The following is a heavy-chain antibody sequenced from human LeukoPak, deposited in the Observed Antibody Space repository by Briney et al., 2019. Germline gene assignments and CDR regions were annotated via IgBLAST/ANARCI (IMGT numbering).Heavy chain of an antibody. D-gene: IGHD3-9*01. J-gene: IGHJ4*02. V-gene: IGHV1-2*02. CDR2: INPNSGGT. CDR3: ARDYILTGYTFDY. CDR1: GYTFTGYY. Sequence: ASVKVSCKASGYTFTGYYMHWVRQAPGQGIEWMGWINPNSGGTNYAQKFQGRVTMTRDTSISTAYMELSRLRSDDTAVYYCARDYILTGYTFDYWGQGTLVTVSS.